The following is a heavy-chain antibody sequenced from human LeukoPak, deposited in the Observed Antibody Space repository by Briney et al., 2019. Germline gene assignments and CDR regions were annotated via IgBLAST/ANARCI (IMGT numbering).Heavy chain of an antibody. CDR3: ARGRGLGYYYYMDV. J-gene: IGHJ6*03. V-gene: IGHV4-34*01. CDR1: GGSFSGYY. CDR2: INHSGST. D-gene: IGHD3-16*01. Sequence: PSETLSLTCAVYGGSFSGYYWSWIRQPPGKGLEWIGEINHSGSTNYNPSLKSRVTISVGTSKNQFSLKLSSVTAADTAVYYCARGRGLGYYYYMDVWGKGTTVTVSS.